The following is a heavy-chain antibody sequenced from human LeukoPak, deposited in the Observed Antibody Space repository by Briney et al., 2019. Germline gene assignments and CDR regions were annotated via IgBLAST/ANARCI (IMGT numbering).Heavy chain of an antibody. CDR1: GYTFTNYD. Sequence: ASVKVSCKASGYTFTNYDINWVRQATGQEPEWMGYISPNSGETGYSQKFQGRVTITRDTSISTAYMELRSLRSEDTAVYYCAKHDRTTFDYWGQGTLVTVSS. CDR2: ISPNSGET. D-gene: IGHD1-14*01. V-gene: IGHV1-8*03. J-gene: IGHJ4*02. CDR3: AKHDRTTFDY.